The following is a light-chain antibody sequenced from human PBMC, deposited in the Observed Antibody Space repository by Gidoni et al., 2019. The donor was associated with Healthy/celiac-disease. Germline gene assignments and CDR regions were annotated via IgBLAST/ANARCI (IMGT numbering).Light chain of an antibody. J-gene: IGKJ4*01. CDR3: QQSYSTPPT. Sequence: DIQMTPSPSSLSASVGYRVTITCRVSQSISSYLNWYQQKPGKAPKLLIYAASSLQSGVPPRFSGSGSGTDFTLTISSLQPEDFATYYCQQSYSTPPTFGGGTKVEIK. CDR1: QSISSY. CDR2: AAS. V-gene: IGKV1-39*01.